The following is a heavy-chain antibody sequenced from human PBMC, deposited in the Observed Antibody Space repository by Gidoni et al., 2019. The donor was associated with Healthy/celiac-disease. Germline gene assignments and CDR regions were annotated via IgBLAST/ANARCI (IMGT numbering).Heavy chain of an antibody. J-gene: IGHJ4*02. CDR1: GYTFTSYG. CDR3: ARDAPSTYYYGSGSYFFDY. Sequence: QVQLVQSGAEVKKPGAAVKVSCKASGYTFTSYGISWVRQAPGQGLEWMGWISAYNGNTNYAQKLQGRVTMTTDTSTSTAYMELRSLRSDDTAVYYCARDAPSTYYYGSGSYFFDYWGQGTLVTVSS. CDR2: ISAYNGNT. D-gene: IGHD3-10*01. V-gene: IGHV1-18*04.